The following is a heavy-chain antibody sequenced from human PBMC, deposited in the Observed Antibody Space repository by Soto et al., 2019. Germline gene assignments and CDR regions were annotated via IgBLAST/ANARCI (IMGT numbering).Heavy chain of an antibody. Sequence: PGGSLRLSCAASGFTFSSYAMSWVRQAPGKGLEWVSAISGSGDSTYYAASEKGRFTITKDNSKNTQHLQINSLRDEATAVYYCAKPYGSLPMPGPGGISYYYYGMDVWGQGTTVTVSS. CDR3: AKPYGSLPMPGPGGISYYYYGMDV. V-gene: IGHV3-23*01. CDR2: ISGSGDST. CDR1: GFTFSSYA. D-gene: IGHD4-17*01. J-gene: IGHJ6*02.